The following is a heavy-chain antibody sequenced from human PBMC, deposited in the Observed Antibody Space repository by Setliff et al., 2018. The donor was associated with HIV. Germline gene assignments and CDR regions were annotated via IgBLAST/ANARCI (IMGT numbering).Heavy chain of an antibody. D-gene: IGHD2-21*02. CDR3: ARGRFHRLHRRETHFNYYYGMDV. J-gene: IGHJ6*02. CDR2: INHSGRT. Sequence: ASETLSLTCAVYGGSFSDNYWSWIRQSPGKGLEWIGEINHSGRTKYSPSLRSRVSISVDTSKSQFSLRLNSVTATDTALYYCARGRFHRLHRRETHFNYYYGMDVWGRGTTVTVSS. V-gene: IGHV4-34*01. CDR1: GGSFSDNY.